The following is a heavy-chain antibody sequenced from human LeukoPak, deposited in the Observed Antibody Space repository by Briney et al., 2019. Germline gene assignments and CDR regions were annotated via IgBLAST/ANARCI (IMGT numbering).Heavy chain of an antibody. CDR1: GFTFSNYA. CDR2: ISGSGGST. J-gene: IGHJ4*02. CDR3: AKVRTTYYDFWSPEGYFDY. Sequence: GGSLRLSCAASGFTFSNYAMNWVRQAPGKGLEWVSAISGSGGSTYYADSVKGRFTISRDNSKNTLYLQMNSLRAEDAAVYYCAKVRTTYYDFWSPEGYFDYWGQGTLVTVSS. V-gene: IGHV3-23*01. D-gene: IGHD3-3*01.